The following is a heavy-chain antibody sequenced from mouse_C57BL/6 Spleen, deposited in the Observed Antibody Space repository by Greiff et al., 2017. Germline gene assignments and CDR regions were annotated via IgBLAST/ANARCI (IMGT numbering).Heavy chain of an antibody. D-gene: IGHD2-4*01. CDR3: ARQAYDYDVGYAMDY. V-gene: IGHV2-6-1*01. CDR2: IWSDGST. Sequence: VQLKASGPGLVAPSQSLSITCTVSGFSLTSYGVHWVRQPPGKGLEWLVVIWSDGSTTYNSALKSRLSISKDNSKSQVFLKMNSLQTDDTAMYYCARQAYDYDVGYAMDYWGQGTSVTVSS. CDR1: GFSLTSYG. J-gene: IGHJ4*01.